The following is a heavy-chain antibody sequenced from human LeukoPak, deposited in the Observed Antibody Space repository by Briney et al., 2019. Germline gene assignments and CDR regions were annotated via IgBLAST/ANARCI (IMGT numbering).Heavy chain of an antibody. CDR1: GRSISSASYY. Sequence: SETLSLTCSVSGRSISSASYYWSWIRQPAGKGLEWIGRTFTTGSTKYNLSLKSRVTMSLDTSKNQFSLRLSSVTAADTAVYYCARSQEGYFDSWSGYHYYYYMDVWGKGTTVTVSS. CDR2: TFTTGST. D-gene: IGHD3-3*01. V-gene: IGHV4-61*02. CDR3: ARSQEGYFDSWSGYHYYYYMDV. J-gene: IGHJ6*03.